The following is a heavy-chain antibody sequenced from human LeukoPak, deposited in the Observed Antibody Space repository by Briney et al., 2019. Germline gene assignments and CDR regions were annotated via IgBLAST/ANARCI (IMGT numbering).Heavy chain of an antibody. CDR2: ISGSSSYI. CDR1: GFTFSTYS. Sequence: GGSLRLSCAASGFTFSTYSMNWVRQAPGKGLEWVSSISGSSSYIYYADSVKGRFTISRDSAQNSLYLQMNSLRAEDTAVYYCAKELRASYWGQGTLVTVSS. D-gene: IGHD3-10*01. J-gene: IGHJ4*02. V-gene: IGHV3-21*04. CDR3: AKELRASY.